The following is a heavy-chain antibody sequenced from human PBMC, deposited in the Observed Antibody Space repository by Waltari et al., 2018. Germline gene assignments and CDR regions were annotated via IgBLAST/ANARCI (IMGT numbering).Heavy chain of an antibody. V-gene: IGHV1-8*01. D-gene: IGHD6-13*01. CDR2: MNPNSGNT. CDR1: GYTFTSYD. J-gene: IGHJ2*01. Sequence: QVQLVQSGAEVKKPGASVKVSCKASGYTFTSYDINWVRQATGQGLEWMGWMNPNSGNTGYAQKFQGRVTMTRNTSISTAYMELSSLRSEDTAVYYCARVGSSWSPPYWYFDLWGRGTLVTVSA. CDR3: ARVGSSWSPPYWYFDL.